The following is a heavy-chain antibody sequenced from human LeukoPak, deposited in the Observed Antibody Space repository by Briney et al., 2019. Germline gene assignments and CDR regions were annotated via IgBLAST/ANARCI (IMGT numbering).Heavy chain of an antibody. J-gene: IGHJ4*02. Sequence: GASVKVSCQASGYTYTSYDINWVRQATGQGLEWVGWMNPNSSNTGYAQKFQGRVTMTRNTSISTAYMELSSLGSEDTAVYYCARASYDSSGYYFDYWGQGTMVTVSS. D-gene: IGHD3-22*01. CDR2: MNPNSSNT. V-gene: IGHV1-8*01. CDR1: GYTYTSYD. CDR3: ARASYDSSGYYFDY.